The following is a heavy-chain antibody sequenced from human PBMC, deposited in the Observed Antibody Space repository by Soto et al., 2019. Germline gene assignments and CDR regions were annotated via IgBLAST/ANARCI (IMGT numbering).Heavy chain of an antibody. CDR3: ARDPGSSSRYYYYYYGMDV. CDR1: GFTFGSYG. J-gene: IGHJ6*02. Sequence: GGSLRLSCATSGFTFGSYGMHWVRQAPGKGLEWVAFISYHGTTKYYVDSVKGRFTISRDNSKNTLYLQMNSLRAEDTAVYYCARDPGSSSRYYYYYYGMDVWGQGTTVTVSS. D-gene: IGHD6-6*01. V-gene: IGHV3-30*03. CDR2: ISYHGTTK.